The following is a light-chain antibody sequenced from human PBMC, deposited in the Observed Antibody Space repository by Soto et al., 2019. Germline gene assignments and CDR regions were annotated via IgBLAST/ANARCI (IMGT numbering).Light chain of an antibody. Sequence: VLTEPRRETGYPAVRATISNSGSISNTGSNAVNWYQHLPGTAPKLLIYSQNQRPSGVPDRFSGSKSGTSASLAISGLQSEDETDYYCATCDDGRSALGVFGTGPKVTAL. CDR1: ISNTGSNA. CDR3: ATCDDGRSALGV. J-gene: IGLJ1*01. V-gene: IGLV1-44*01. CDR2: SQN.